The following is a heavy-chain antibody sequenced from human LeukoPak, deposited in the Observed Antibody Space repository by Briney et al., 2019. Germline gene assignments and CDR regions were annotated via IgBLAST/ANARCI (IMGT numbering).Heavy chain of an antibody. J-gene: IGHJ3*02. Sequence: QSGGSLRLSCAASGFTFSSYAMKWVRQAPGKGLEWVSYISSSSGTIYYADSGKGRFTISRDNAKSSLYLQMNSLRAEDTAVYYCARYYGSGAFDIWGKGTMVTVSS. CDR2: ISSSSGTI. D-gene: IGHD3-10*01. V-gene: IGHV3-48*04. CDR1: GFTFSSYA. CDR3: ARYYGSGAFDI.